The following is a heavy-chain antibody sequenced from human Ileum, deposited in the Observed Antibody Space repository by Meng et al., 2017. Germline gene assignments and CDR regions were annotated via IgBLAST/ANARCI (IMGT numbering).Heavy chain of an antibody. CDR3: ASLSSGDAFDI. Sequence: GESLKISCAASGFTFTRYWMTWVRQAPGKGLELVANIEQDGSEKYYVDSVKGRFTISRDNAKSSLSLQMNNLRAEEKAVYYCASLSSGDAFDIWGQGTMVTVSS. J-gene: IGHJ3*02. V-gene: IGHV3-7*01. CDR2: IEQDGSEK. D-gene: IGHD6-6*01. CDR1: GFTFTRYW.